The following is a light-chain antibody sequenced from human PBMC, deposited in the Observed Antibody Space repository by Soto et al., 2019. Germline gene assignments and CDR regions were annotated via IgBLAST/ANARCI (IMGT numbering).Light chain of an antibody. CDR1: QSINNNH. J-gene: IGKJ1*01. Sequence: EIVLTQSPGTVSLSPGERATLSCRASQSINNNHLTWYQQKPGQAPRLLIYRVYNRATGIPDRFSGSESGTDFALTISRLEPEDFAVYFCQQHGDSPWTFGQGTKVEIK. V-gene: IGKV3-20*01. CDR3: QQHGDSPWT. CDR2: RVY.